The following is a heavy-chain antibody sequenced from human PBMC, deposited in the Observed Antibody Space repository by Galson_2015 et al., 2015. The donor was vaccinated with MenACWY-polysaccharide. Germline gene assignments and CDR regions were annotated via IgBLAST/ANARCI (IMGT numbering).Heavy chain of an antibody. V-gene: IGHV1-8*01. D-gene: IGHD6-19*01. Sequence: SGKGSGKASGYTFTTYEINWVRQATGQGLEWMGWMSPNTAKTGYPQRFQGRVTMTRNTSVSTAYMELSSLTSEDTAVYYCARGRRDTAVAATAAVFLDYWGQGILVTVSS. CDR3: ARGRRDTAVAATAAVFLDY. J-gene: IGHJ4*02. CDR1: GYTFTTYE. CDR2: MSPNTAKT.